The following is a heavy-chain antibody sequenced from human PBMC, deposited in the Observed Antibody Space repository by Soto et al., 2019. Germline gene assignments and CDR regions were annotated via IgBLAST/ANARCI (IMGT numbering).Heavy chain of an antibody. CDR1: GFTFSCCG. CDR2: IWFDGSAE. J-gene: IGHJ4*02. Sequence: QLVESGGGVVQPGRSLRLSCAASGFTFSCCGMHXXRXXXGKGLEWVALIWFDGSAEYYADSVKGRFTISRDNSKXXLXXXXXXXRXEDTAXYYXXXEGYCSGGICESDYWGQGTLVTVSS. D-gene: IGHD2-15*01. CDR3: XXEGYCSGGICESDY. V-gene: IGHV3-33*01.